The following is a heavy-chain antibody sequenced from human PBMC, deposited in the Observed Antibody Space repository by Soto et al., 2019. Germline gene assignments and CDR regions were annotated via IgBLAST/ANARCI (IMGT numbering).Heavy chain of an antibody. CDR2: ISDDGSST. CDR3: ARRHDSVLGN. J-gene: IGHJ4*02. V-gene: IGHV3-74*03. CDR1: GFTFSSYW. D-gene: IGHD2-15*01. Sequence: GWSLRLSCAASGFTFSSYWMHWVRQAPGKGLVWVPRISDDGSSTTYADSVRGRFTISRDNANYTLYLEISSLRAGDTGVYYCARRHDSVLGNWGQGSLVTVSS.